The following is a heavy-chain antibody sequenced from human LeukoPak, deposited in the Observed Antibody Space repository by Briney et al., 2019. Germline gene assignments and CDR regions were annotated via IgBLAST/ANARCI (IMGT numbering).Heavy chain of an antibody. Sequence: SETLSLTCAVYGGSFSGYYWSCIRQPPGKGLEWIGEINHSGSTNYNPSLKSRVTISVDTSKNQFSLKLSSVTAADTAVYYCARNPVEMTTVTPFDYWGQGTLVTVSS. CDR2: INHSGST. CDR1: GGSFSGYY. CDR3: ARNPVEMTTVTPFDY. V-gene: IGHV4-34*01. D-gene: IGHD4-17*01. J-gene: IGHJ4*02.